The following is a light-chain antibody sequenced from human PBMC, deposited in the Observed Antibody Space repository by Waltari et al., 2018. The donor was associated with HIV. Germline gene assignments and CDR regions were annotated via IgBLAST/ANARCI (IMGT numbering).Light chain of an antibody. CDR2: GAS. Sequence: DIQMTQSPSSLSASVGDTVTITCRASANIATYLNWYHHKSGAAPKLLIYGASSLQNAVPSRFSGSGFETHFSRTITSLQADDFGTYYCQQSYITPCAFGQGTKLEV. V-gene: IGKV1-39*01. CDR1: ANIATY. CDR3: QQSYITPCA. J-gene: IGKJ2*01.